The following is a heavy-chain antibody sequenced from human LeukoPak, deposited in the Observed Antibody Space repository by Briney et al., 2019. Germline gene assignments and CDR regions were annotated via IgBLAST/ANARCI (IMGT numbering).Heavy chain of an antibody. J-gene: IGHJ4*02. CDR1: GFTFSSYA. CDR2: ISYDGSNK. CDR3: ARDRITLGSFDY. D-gene: IGHD3-10*01. Sequence: GGSLRLSCAASGFTFSSYAMHWVRQAPGKGLEWVAVISYDGSNKYYADSVKGRFTISRDNSKNTLYLQMNSLRAEDTAVYYCARDRITLGSFDYWGQGTLVTVFS. V-gene: IGHV3-30-3*01.